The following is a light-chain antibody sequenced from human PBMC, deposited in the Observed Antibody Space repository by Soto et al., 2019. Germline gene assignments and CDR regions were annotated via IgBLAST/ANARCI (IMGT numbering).Light chain of an antibody. CDR3: QSYDSSHWV. CDR2: GNS. CDR1: SSNIGAGYH. V-gene: IGLV1-40*01. J-gene: IGLJ3*02. Sequence: QPVLTQPPSVSGAPGQRVTISCTGSSSNIGAGYHVHWYQQLPGTAPKLLIYGNSNRPSGVPDRFSGSKSGASASLAITGLQAEDEADYYCQSYDSSHWVFDGGTKLTVL.